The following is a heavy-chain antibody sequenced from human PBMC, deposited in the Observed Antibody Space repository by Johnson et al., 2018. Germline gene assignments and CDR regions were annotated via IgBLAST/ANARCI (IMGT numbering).Heavy chain of an antibody. CDR3: ARVDYEPDIFDLRWFDP. V-gene: IGHV4-39*07. CDR1: GGSVADRTSY. J-gene: IGHJ5*02. CDR2: IYYSVNT. D-gene: IGHD3-3*02. Sequence: QVQLQESGPGLVKPSETLSLTCTVSGGSVADRTSYWAWVRQPPGKGLEWIGSIYYSVNTYYNSSLQSRVTISLDTSKNQFSLRLSSVAAADTAFYYCARVDYEPDIFDLRWFDPWGQGTLVTVSS.